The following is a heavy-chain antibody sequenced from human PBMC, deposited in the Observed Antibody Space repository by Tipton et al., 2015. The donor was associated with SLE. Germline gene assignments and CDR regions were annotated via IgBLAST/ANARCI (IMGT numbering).Heavy chain of an antibody. CDR3: VTDRRAAFEY. CDR2: MKLDGSEK. CDR1: GFPFSDNW. Sequence: SLRLSCAASGFPFSDNWMSWVRQAPGKGLEWVANMKLDGSEKYYGDSVRGRFTISRDNAKNSLYLQMNSLRVEDTAVYYCVTDRRAAFEYWGQGTLVTVSS. V-gene: IGHV3-7*01. D-gene: IGHD6-13*01. J-gene: IGHJ4*02.